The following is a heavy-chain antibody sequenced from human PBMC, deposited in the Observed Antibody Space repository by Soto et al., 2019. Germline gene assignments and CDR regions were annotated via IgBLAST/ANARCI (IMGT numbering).Heavy chain of an antibody. CDR1: GGSFSGYY. CDR2: INHSGST. CDR3: ARGRGGYSGYLPAYYYYGMDV. Sequence: PSETLSLTCAVYGGSFSGYYWSWIRQPPGKGLEWIGEINHSGSTNYNPSLKSRVTISVDTSKNQFSLKLSSVTAADTAVYYCARGRGGYSGYLPAYYYYGMDVWGQGTTVTVSS. V-gene: IGHV4-34*01. D-gene: IGHD5-12*01. J-gene: IGHJ6*02.